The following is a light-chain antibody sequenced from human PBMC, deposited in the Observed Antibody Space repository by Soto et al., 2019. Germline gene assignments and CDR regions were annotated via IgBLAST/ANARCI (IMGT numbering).Light chain of an antibody. V-gene: IGLV2-23*02. Sequence: QSALTQPASVSGSPGQSITISCTATSSDLGSYNLVSWYQHHPGKAPTVMIYEVSKRPSGVSNRFSGSKSDNTASLTIAGLQAEEEADYYCCSYAGSSTWVFGGGTKLTVL. CDR2: EVS. CDR1: SSDLGSYNL. CDR3: CSYAGSSTWV. J-gene: IGLJ3*02.